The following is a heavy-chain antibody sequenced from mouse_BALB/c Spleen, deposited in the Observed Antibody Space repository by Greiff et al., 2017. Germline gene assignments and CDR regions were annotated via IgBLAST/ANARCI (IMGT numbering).Heavy chain of an antibody. CDR3: AREAITTVVSYYAMDY. D-gene: IGHD1-1*01. Sequence: DVQLVESGGGLVKPGGSLKLSCAASGFTFSSYAMSWVRQTPEKRLEWVASISSGGSTYYPDSVKGRFTISRDNARNILYLQMSSLRSEDTAMYYCAREAITTVVSYYAMDYWGQGTSVTVSS. CDR1: GFTFSSYA. J-gene: IGHJ4*01. CDR2: ISSGGST. V-gene: IGHV5-6-5*01.